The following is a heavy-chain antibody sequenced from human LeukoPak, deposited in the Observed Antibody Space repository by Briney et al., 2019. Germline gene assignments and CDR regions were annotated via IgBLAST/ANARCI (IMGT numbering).Heavy chain of an antibody. CDR2: IDTSGST. D-gene: IGHD3-10*01. CDR1: GGSISSFY. J-gene: IGHJ6*03. Sequence: SETLSLTCTVSGGSISSFYWSWIRQPAGKGLEWIGRIDTSGSTNYYPSLKSRVTMSVDTSRNQFFLQLSSVTAADMAVYYRARMCVGGRSCMDVWGKGTTVTISS. V-gene: IGHV4-4*07. CDR3: ARMCVGGRSCMDV.